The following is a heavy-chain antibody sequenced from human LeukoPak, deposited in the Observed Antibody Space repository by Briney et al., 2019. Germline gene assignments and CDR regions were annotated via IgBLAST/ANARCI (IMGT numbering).Heavy chain of an antibody. CDR1: GGSISSYY. D-gene: IGHD6-19*01. CDR2: IYYSGST. CDR3: ARVAQTLERIAVAGTSEWRANWYFDL. Sequence: SETLSLTCTVSGGSISSYYWSWIRQPPGKGLEWFGYIYYSGSTNNNPSLKSRVTISVDTSKNQFSLKLSSVTAADTAVYYCARVAQTLERIAVAGTSEWRANWYFDLWGRGTLVTVSS. V-gene: IGHV4-59*08. J-gene: IGHJ2*01.